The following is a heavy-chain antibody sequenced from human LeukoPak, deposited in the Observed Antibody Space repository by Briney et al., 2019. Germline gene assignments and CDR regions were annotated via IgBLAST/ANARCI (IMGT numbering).Heavy chain of an antibody. D-gene: IGHD4-11*01. CDR3: ARDRHDYKGTYYYYMDV. CDR1: GGSISSYY. CDR2: IYYNGNT. V-gene: IGHV4-59*01. Sequence: SETLSLTCTVSGGSISSYYWIWIRQPPGKGLEWIGFIYYNGNTNYNPSLKSRVTISEDSSKSQSSLKLSSVTAADTAVYYCARDRHDYKGTYYYYMDVWGKGTTVTVSS. J-gene: IGHJ6*03.